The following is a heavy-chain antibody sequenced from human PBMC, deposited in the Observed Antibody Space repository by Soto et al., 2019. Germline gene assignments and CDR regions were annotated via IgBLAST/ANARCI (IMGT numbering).Heavy chain of an antibody. CDR3: AKDKKQTAGSPKDVDV. V-gene: IGHV3-23*01. Sequence: GGSLRLSCAASGFTFSSYAMSWVRQAPGKGLEWVSAISGSGGSTYYADSVKGRFTISRDNSKNTLYLQMNSLRAEDTAVYYCAKDKKQTAGSPKDVDVWGQGTTVTVSS. CDR2: ISGSGGST. D-gene: IGHD2-15*01. CDR1: GFTFSSYA. J-gene: IGHJ6*02.